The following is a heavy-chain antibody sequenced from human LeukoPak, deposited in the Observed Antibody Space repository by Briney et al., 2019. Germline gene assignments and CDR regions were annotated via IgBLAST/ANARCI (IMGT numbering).Heavy chain of an antibody. CDR2: INPSGGST. J-gene: IGHJ6*03. CDR1: GYTFTSYY. D-gene: IGHD6-13*01. CDR3: AKASRGTIAAVETHYNYYMDV. Sequence: ASVKVSCKASGYTFTSYYMHWVRQAPGQGLEWMGIINPSGGSTSYAQKFQGRVTMTRDMSTSTVYMELSSLSTDDTAVYYCAKASRGTIAAVETHYNYYMDVYGKGTTVTVSS. V-gene: IGHV1-46*01.